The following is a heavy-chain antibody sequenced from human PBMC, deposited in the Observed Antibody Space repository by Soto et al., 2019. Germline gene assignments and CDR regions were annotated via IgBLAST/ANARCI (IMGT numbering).Heavy chain of an antibody. CDR2: ISSSSYI. J-gene: IGHJ5*02. CDR3: ASVTTVTTLSWFDP. Sequence: GGSLRLSCAASGFTFSSYSMNWVRQAPGKGLEWVSSISSSSYIYYADSVKGRFTISRDNAKNSLYLQMNSLRAEDTAVYYCASVTTVTTLSWFDPWGQGTLVTVSS. V-gene: IGHV3-21*01. CDR1: GFTFSSYS. D-gene: IGHD4-17*01.